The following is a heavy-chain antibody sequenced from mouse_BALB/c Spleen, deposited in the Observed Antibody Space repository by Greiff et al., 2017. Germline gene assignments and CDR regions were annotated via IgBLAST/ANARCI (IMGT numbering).Heavy chain of an antibody. CDR2: IYPSDSYT. CDR3: TCGYQYAMDY. Sequence: QVQLKQPGAELVRPGASVKLSCKASGYTFTSYWINWVKQRPGQGLEWIGNIYPSDSYTNYNQKFKDKATLTVDKSSSTAYMQLSSLTSEDSAVYYCTCGYQYAMDYWGQGTSVTVSS. V-gene: IGHV1-69*02. CDR1: GYTFTSYW. J-gene: IGHJ4*01. D-gene: IGHD2-2*01.